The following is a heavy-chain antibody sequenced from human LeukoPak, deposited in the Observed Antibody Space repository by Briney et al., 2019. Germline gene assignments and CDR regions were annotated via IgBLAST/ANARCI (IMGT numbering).Heavy chain of an antibody. D-gene: IGHD6-19*01. CDR1: GFTFSSYG. V-gene: IGHV3-30*18. CDR3: AKGAVAGIDY. J-gene: IGHJ4*02. Sequence: GGSLRLSCAASGFTFSSYGMHWVRQAPGKGLEWVAVISYDGSNKYYADPVKGRFTISRDNSKNTLYLQMNSLRAEDTAVYYCAKGAVAGIDYWGQGTLVTVSS. CDR2: ISYDGSNK.